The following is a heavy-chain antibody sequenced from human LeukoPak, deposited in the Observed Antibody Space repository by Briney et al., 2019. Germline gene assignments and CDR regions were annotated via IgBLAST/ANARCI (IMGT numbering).Heavy chain of an antibody. V-gene: IGHV3-74*01. J-gene: IGHJ6*03. CDR1: GFTFSSYW. CDR3: ARDRLAVADIYYMDV. Sequence: GGSLRLSCAASGFTFSSYWMHWVRQAPGKGLVWVSRINSDGSSTNYADSVKGRFTISRDNAKNSLYLQTNSLRAEDTAVYYCARDRLAVADIYYMDVWGKGTTVTVSS. CDR2: INSDGSST. D-gene: IGHD6-19*01.